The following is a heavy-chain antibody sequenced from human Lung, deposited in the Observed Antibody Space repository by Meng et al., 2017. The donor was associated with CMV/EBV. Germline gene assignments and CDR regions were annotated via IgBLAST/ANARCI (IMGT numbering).Heavy chain of an antibody. CDR3: ARQVVPAAKANYYYYYGMDV. CDR1: GYSFTSYW. J-gene: IGHJ6*02. CDR2: IYPGDSDT. Sequence: GGSXRLXCKGSGYSFTSYWIGWVRQMPGKGLEWMGIIYPGDSDTRYSPSFQGQVTISADKSISTAYLQWSSLKASDTAMYYCARQVVPAAKANYYYYYGMDVWGQGXTVTVSS. V-gene: IGHV5-51*01. D-gene: IGHD2-2*01.